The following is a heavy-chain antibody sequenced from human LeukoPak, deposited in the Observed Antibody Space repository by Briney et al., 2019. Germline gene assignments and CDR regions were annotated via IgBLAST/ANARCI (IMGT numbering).Heavy chain of an antibody. V-gene: IGHV4-31*03. CDR2: IYYSGST. J-gene: IGHJ4*02. CDR3: ATAGYSGFDFNFDY. CDR1: GGSISSGGYY. Sequence: SETLSLTCTVSGGSISSGGYYWSWIRQHPGKGLEWIGYIYYSGSTYYNPSLKSRVTISVDTSKNQFSLKLSSVTAADTAVYYCATAGYSGFDFNFDYWGQGTLVTVSS. D-gene: IGHD5-12*01.